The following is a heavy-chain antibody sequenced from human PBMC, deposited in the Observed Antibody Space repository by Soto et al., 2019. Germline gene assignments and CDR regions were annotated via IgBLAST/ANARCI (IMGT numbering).Heavy chain of an antibody. Sequence: GQAVNLSGKGSGCSSTISWIIWVHPMPGKGLEWMGRIDPSDSYTNYSPSFQGHVTISADKSISTAYLQWSSLKASDTAMYYCARQYSNSWSDAFDIWGQGTMVTVSS. D-gene: IGHD6-13*01. CDR1: GCSSTISW. CDR2: IDPSDSYT. J-gene: IGHJ3*02. V-gene: IGHV5-10-1*01. CDR3: ARQYSNSWSDAFDI.